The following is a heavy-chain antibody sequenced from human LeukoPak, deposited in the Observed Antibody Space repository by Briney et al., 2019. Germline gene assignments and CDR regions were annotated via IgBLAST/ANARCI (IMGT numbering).Heavy chain of an antibody. J-gene: IGHJ4*02. CDR1: GFTFSSFA. Sequence: GGSLRLSCGASGFTFSSFAMSWVRQAPGKGLEWVSVISGSGGSTYYADSVKGRFTISRDNSKNTLDLQMNSLRAEDTAVYYCAKKSAGTLDDWGQGTQVTVSS. V-gene: IGHV3-23*01. CDR2: ISGSGGST. CDR3: AKKSAGTLDD. D-gene: IGHD6-13*01.